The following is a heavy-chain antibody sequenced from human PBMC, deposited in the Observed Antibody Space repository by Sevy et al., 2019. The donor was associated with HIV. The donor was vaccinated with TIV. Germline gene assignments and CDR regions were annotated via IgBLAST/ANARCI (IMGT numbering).Heavy chain of an antibody. D-gene: IGHD2-15*01. CDR3: ARSTNSAALDY. CDR1: GFTFSSYW. J-gene: IGHJ4*02. CDR2: IKQEGGAQ. V-gene: IGHV3-7*01. Sequence: GGSLRLSCAVSGFTFSSYWMSWVRQAPGKGLEWVAIIKQEGGAQYYVDSVKGRFAISRDNAKNSLFLQMNSLRVEDTAVYYCARSTNSAALDYWGQGTPVTISS.